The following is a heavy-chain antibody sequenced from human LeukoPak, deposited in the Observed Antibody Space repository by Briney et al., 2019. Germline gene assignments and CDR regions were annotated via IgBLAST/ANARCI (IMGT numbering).Heavy chain of an antibody. D-gene: IGHD3-22*01. Sequence: GGCLRLSCAASGFTFSSYEMNWVRQAPGKGLEWVSYISSSGSTIYYADSVKGRFTISRDNAKNSLYLQMNSLRAEDTAVYYCARDGDSSGFDYFDYWGQGTLVTVSS. J-gene: IGHJ4*02. CDR3: ARDGDSSGFDYFDY. CDR2: ISSSGSTI. V-gene: IGHV3-48*03. CDR1: GFTFSSYE.